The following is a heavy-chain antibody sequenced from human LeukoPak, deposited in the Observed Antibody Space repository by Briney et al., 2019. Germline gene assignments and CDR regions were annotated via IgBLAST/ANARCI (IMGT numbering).Heavy chain of an antibody. CDR2: INWNGGST. D-gene: IGHD6-13*01. V-gene: IGHV3-20*04. Sequence: GGSLRLSWAASGFTFDDYGMSWVRQAPGKGLEWVSGINWNGGSTGYADSVKGRFTISRVNAKNSLYLQMNSLRAEDTALYYCARGTLKAAATDFDYWGQGTLVTVSS. CDR1: GFTFDDYG. CDR3: ARGTLKAAATDFDY. J-gene: IGHJ4*02.